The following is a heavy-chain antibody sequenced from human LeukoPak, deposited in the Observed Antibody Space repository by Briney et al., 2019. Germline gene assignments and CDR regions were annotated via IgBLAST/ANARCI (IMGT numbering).Heavy chain of an antibody. CDR1: GGSISSYY. Sequence: SETLSLTCTVSGGSISSYYWSWIRQPPGKGLEWIGYIYYSGSTNYNPSLKSRVTISADTSKNQFSLKLSSVTAADTAVYYCARDSLVGDWLDPWGQGILVTVSS. V-gene: IGHV4-59*01. D-gene: IGHD2-15*01. J-gene: IGHJ5*02. CDR3: ARDSLVGDWLDP. CDR2: IYYSGST.